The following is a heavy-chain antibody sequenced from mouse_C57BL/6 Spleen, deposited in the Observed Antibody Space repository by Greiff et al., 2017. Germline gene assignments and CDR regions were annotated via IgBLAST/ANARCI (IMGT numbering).Heavy chain of an antibody. J-gene: IGHJ2*01. CDR3: ARNFIVRGYYFDY. V-gene: IGHV2-2*01. D-gene: IGHD2-12*01. CDR2: IWSGGST. Sequence: VKLVESGPGLVQPSQSLSITCTVSGFSLTSYGVHWVRQSPGKGLEWLGVIWSGGSTDYNAAFISRLSISKDNSKSQVFFKMNSLQADDTAIYYCARNFIVRGYYFDYWGQGTTLTVSS. CDR1: GFSLTSYG.